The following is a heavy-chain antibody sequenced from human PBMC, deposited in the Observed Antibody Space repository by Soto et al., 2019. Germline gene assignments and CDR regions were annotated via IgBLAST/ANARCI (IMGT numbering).Heavy chain of an antibody. CDR1: GYTFATST. V-gene: IGHV1-18*01. CDR3: AIADYGDDDY. J-gene: IGHJ4*02. D-gene: IGHD4-17*01. CDR2: IKAYSGNT. Sequence: QLELVQSGPEAKKPGATVKVSCKASGYTFATSTISWLRQAPGQGPEWMGWIKAYSGNTNYAQKLQGRLTMTTDTSTSTAYMELRGLTTDDTAIYYCAIADYGDDDYWGQGTLVTVSS.